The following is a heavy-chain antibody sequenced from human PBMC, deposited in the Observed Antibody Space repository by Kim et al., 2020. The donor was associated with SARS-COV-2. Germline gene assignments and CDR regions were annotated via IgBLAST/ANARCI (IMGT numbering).Heavy chain of an antibody. D-gene: IGHD5-18*01. CDR2: INAGSGVT. Sequence: ASVKVSCKASGYTFTRYAMHWVRQAPGQRLEWMGWINAGSGVTKFSQKFQGRVTITRDTSASTAYMELSSLRSEDTALYYCARAIVDTAMADYYYYGLYVWGQGTTVTVSS. J-gene: IGHJ6*02. CDR1: GYTFTRYA. V-gene: IGHV1-3*01. CDR3: ARAIVDTAMADYYYYGLYV.